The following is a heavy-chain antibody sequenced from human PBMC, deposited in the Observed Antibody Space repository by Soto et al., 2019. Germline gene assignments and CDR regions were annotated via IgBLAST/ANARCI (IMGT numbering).Heavy chain of an antibody. J-gene: IGHJ1*01. CDR3: ARGRLRWSIFQH. CDR1: GGSISSGGYY. CDR2: IYYSGST. Sequence: PSETLSLTCTVSGGSISSGGYYWSWIRQHPGKGLEWIGYIYYSGSTYYNPSLKSRATISVDTSKNQFSLKLSSVTAADTAVYYCARGRLRWSIFQHWGQGTLVTVSS. D-gene: IGHD4-17*01. V-gene: IGHV4-31*03.